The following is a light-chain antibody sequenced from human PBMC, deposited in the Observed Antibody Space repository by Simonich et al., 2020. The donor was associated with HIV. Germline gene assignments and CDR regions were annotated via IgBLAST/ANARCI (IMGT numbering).Light chain of an antibody. CDR3: HQYNDWPLT. V-gene: IGKV3-15*01. Sequence: EIVMTQSPATLSVSPGERATLSCRASQSVTSNLDWYQQKPGQAPRLLIYGASTRATGIPARFSGSGSGTEFTLTISSLQSEDFAFYYCHQYNDWPLTFGGGTKVEIK. CDR2: GAS. CDR1: QSVTSN. J-gene: IGKJ4*01.